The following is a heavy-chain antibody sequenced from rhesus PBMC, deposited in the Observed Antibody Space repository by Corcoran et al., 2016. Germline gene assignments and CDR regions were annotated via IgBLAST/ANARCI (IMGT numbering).Heavy chain of an antibody. CDR2: VRSKANGETA. Sequence: EVQLVESGGGLVQPGGSLRLSCAASGFTFSDYYLNCVRQAAGKGPEWVGFVRSKANGETAEYAGAVKGRFTISRDDSKSIASLQMNSLKTEDTAVYYWARRIAAASFDYWGQGVLVTVSS. J-gene: IGHJ4*01. V-gene: IGHV3S22*01. CDR3: ARRIAAASFDY. D-gene: IGHD6-25*01. CDR1: GFTFSDYY.